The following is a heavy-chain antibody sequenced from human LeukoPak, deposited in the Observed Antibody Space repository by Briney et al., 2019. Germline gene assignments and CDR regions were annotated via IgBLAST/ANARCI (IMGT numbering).Heavy chain of an antibody. CDR3: AKEWIRGVINY. CDR2: ISNDGSNK. V-gene: IGHV3-30*18. D-gene: IGHD3-10*01. CDR1: GFTFNTYG. Sequence: GESLKISCAASGFTFNTYGMHWVRQAPGKGLEWVAVISNDGSNKYYTDSVKGRFTISRDNSKNTLYLQMNSLRAEDTAVYYCAKEWIRGVINYWGQGTPVTVSS. J-gene: IGHJ4*02.